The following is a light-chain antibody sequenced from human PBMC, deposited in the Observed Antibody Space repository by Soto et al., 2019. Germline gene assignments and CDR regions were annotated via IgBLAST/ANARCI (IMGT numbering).Light chain of an antibody. CDR2: DVS. V-gene: IGLV2-14*03. CDR3: GSYTSTXTLGL. Sequence: QSVLTQPASVSGSPGQSITISCTGTSSDVGGYNCVSWYQQHPGKAPKLMIYDVSNRPSGVSNRFSGSKSGNTASLTISGLQAEDEADYYCGSYTSTXTLGLFGGGT. J-gene: IGLJ2*01. CDR1: SSDVGGYNC.